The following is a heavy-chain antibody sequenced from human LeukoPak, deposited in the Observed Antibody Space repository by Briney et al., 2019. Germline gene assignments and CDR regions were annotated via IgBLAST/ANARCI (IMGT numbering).Heavy chain of an antibody. D-gene: IGHD2-15*01. CDR3: AKDGFVMFEVVTATPIYFDY. CDR1: GFTFSSYA. Sequence: GGSLRLSCAASGFTFSSYAMNWVRQAPGKGLEWVSAISGSGGSTCYADSVKGRFTISRDNSKNTLYLQMNSLRDEDTAVYYCAKDGFVMFEVVTATPIYFDYWGQGTLVTVSS. J-gene: IGHJ4*02. V-gene: IGHV3-23*01. CDR2: ISGSGGST.